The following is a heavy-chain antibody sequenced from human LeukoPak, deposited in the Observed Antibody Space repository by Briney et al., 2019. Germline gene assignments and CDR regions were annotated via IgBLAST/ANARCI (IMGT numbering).Heavy chain of an antibody. V-gene: IGHV1-2*02. J-gene: IGHJ4*02. Sequence: ASVKVSCKASGHTFTGYYMHWVRPAPGQGLEWMGWINPNSGGTNYAQKFQGRVTMTRDTSISTAYMELSRLRSDDTAVYYCAATSRGYSYDDYWGQGTLVTASS. CDR3: AATSRGYSYDDY. CDR1: GHTFTGYY. D-gene: IGHD5-18*01. CDR2: INPNSGGT.